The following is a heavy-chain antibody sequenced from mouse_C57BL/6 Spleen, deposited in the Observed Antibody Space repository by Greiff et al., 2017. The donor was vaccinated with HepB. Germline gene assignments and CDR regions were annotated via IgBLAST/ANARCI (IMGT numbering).Heavy chain of an antibody. CDR3: ASLLWDGGDYFDY. V-gene: IGHV1-52*01. CDR2: IDPSDSET. J-gene: IGHJ2*01. D-gene: IGHD4-1*01. Sequence: VQLQQPGAELVRPGSSVKLSCKASGYTFTSYWMHWVKQRPIQGLEWIGNIDPSDSETHYNQKFKDKATLTVDKSSSTAYMQLSSLTSEDSAVYYCASLLWDGGDYFDYWRQGTTLTVSS. CDR1: GYTFTSYW.